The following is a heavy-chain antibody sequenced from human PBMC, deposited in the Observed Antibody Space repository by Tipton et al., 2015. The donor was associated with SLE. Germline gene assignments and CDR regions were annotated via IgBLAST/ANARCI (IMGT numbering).Heavy chain of an antibody. CDR1: GGSFSGYY. Sequence: TLSLTCAVYGGSFSGYYWRWIRQPPGKGLEWFGEINNSGSTNYNPSLKSRVTISVDTSKNQFSLKLSSVTAADTAVYYCARHEVVDAFDIWGQGTMVTVSS. CDR2: INNSGST. CDR3: ARHEVVDAFDI. V-gene: IGHV4-34*01. D-gene: IGHD2-15*01. J-gene: IGHJ3*02.